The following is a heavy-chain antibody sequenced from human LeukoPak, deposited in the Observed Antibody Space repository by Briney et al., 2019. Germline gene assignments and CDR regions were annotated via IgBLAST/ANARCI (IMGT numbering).Heavy chain of an antibody. CDR3: ARLSGYYGSGSYFDAFDI. V-gene: IGHV4-38-2*02. D-gene: IGHD3-10*01. CDR2: IYNSGST. Sequence: SETLSLTCTVSGYSISSGYYWGWIRQSPGKGLEWIGSIYNSGSTYYNPSLKSRITISVDTSKNQFSLRLRSVTAADTAVYYCARLSGYYGSGSYFDAFDIWGQGTMVTVSS. J-gene: IGHJ3*02. CDR1: GYSISSGYY.